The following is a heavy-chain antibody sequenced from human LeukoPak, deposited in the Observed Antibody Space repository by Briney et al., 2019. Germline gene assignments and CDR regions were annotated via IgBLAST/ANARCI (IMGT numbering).Heavy chain of an antibody. CDR1: GFTFSSYA. J-gene: IGHJ4*02. CDR2: ISGSGGST. D-gene: IGHD5-12*01. V-gene: IGHV3-23*01. Sequence: HTGGSLRLSCAASGFTFSSYAMSWVRQAPGKGLEWVSAISGSGGSTYYADSVKGRFTISRDNSKNTLYLQMNSLRAEDTAVYYCAKDGSEYSGYEVSDFDYWGQGTLVTVSS. CDR3: AKDGSEYSGYEVSDFDY.